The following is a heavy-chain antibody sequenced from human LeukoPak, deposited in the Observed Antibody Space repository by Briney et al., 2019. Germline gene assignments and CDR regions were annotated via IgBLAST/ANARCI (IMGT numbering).Heavy chain of an antibody. CDR3: AKDKFEGFDFWSGPYPNYYYYYMDV. CDR2: IWYDGSNK. Sequence: GGSLRLSCAASGFTFSSYALSWVRQAPGKGLEWVAVIWYDGSNKYYADSVKGRFTISRDNSKNTLYLQMNSLRAEDTAVYYCAKDKFEGFDFWSGPYPNYYYYYMDVWGKGTTVTVSS. D-gene: IGHD3-3*01. V-gene: IGHV3-33*06. J-gene: IGHJ6*03. CDR1: GFTFSSYA.